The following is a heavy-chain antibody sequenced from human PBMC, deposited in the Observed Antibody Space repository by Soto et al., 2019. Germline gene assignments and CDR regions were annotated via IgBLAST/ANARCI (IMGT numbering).Heavy chain of an antibody. V-gene: IGHV1-18*01. J-gene: IGHJ4*03. D-gene: IGHD6-13*01. Sequence: QVQLVQSGAEVKKPGASVKVSCKASGYTFTSYGISWVRQAPRQGLEWMGWISAYNGNTNYAHKLQGRRTTTTETTTSTDYMELRSLRSADTAVYYCARDRESSSWSDYWGQGTMVTVSS. CDR1: GYTFTSYG. CDR2: ISAYNGNT. CDR3: ARDRESSSWSDY.